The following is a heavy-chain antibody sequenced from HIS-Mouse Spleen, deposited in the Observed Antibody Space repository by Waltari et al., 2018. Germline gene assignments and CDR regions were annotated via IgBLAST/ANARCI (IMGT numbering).Heavy chain of an antibody. J-gene: IGHJ6*02. CDR2: INHSGST. Sequence: QVQLQQWGAGLLKPAETLSLPCAVYGWSFSGYYVSWLRKPPGKGREWIGEINHSGSTNYNPSLKSRVTISVDTSKNQFSLKLSSVTAADTAVYYCARGEAEIAAAAYYYYYGMDVWGQGTTVTVSS. V-gene: IGHV4-34*01. CDR3: ARGEAEIAAAAYYYYYGMDV. CDR1: GWSFSGYY. D-gene: IGHD6-13*01.